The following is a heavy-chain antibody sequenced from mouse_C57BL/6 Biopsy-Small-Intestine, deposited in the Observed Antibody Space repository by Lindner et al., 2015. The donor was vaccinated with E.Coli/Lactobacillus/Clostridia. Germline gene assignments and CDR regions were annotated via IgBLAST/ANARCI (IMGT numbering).Heavy chain of an antibody. CDR1: GYTFTSYG. D-gene: IGHD2-3*01. J-gene: IGHJ4*01. CDR2: IYPRSGNT. V-gene: IGHV1-81*01. CDR3: ALMVTTSVYYAMDY. Sequence: VQLQESGAELARPGASVKLSCKASGYTFTSYGISWVKQRTGQGLEWIGEIYPRSGNTYYNEKFKGKATLTADKSSSTAYMELRSLTSEDSAVYFCALMVTTSVYYAMDYWGQGTSVTVSS.